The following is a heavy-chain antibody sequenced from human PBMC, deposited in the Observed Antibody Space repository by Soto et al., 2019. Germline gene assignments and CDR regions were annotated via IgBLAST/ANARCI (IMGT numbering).Heavy chain of an antibody. Sequence: EVQLVESGGGLVKPGGSLRLSCAASGFTFSSYSMNWVRQAPGKGLEWVSSISSSSSYIYYADSVQGRFTVSRDNAKNSLYLQRNSLRAEDTAVYYCARDQPGYSYGYGVGYWGQGTLVTVSS. CDR2: ISSSSSYI. J-gene: IGHJ4*02. V-gene: IGHV3-21*01. D-gene: IGHD5-18*01. CDR3: ARDQPGYSYGYGVGY. CDR1: GFTFSSYS.